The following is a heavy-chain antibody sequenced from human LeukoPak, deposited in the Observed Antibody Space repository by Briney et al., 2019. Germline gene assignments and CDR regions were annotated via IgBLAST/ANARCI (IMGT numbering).Heavy chain of an antibody. J-gene: IGHJ5*02. Sequence: ASVKVSCKASGGTFSSYAISWVRHAPGQALEWMGGIIPIFGTANYAQKFQGRVTITTDESTSTAYMELSSLRSDDTAVYYCATSYYDSSGFSPWGQGTLVTVSS. CDR1: GGTFSSYA. D-gene: IGHD3-22*01. CDR2: IIPIFGTA. V-gene: IGHV1-69*05. CDR3: ATSYYDSSGFSP.